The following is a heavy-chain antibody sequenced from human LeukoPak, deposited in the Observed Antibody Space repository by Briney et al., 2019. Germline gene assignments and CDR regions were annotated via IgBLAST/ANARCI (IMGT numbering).Heavy chain of an antibody. J-gene: IGHJ4*02. V-gene: IGHV1-2*02. Sequence: ASVKVSCKASGYTFTGYYVHWVRQAPGQGLEWMGWINPSSGGTNYAQKFRGRVTMTGDTSISTVYMELSRLSSDDTAVYFCAGRPDTAMVPIFDYWGQGTLVTISS. CDR2: INPSSGGT. CDR3: AGRPDTAMVPIFDY. D-gene: IGHD5-18*01. CDR1: GYTFTGYY.